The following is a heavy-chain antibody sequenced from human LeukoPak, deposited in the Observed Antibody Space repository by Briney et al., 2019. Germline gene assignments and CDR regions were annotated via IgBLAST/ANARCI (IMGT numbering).Heavy chain of an antibody. V-gene: IGHV3-33*01. D-gene: IGHD4-17*01. CDR3: ARDSRGYGDYVGALYYFDY. CDR1: GFTFSSYA. Sequence: GRSLRLSCAASGFTFSSYAMHWVRQAPGKGLEWVAVIWYDGSNKHYADSVKGRFTISRDNSKKTLYLQMNSLRAEDTAVYYCARDSRGYGDYVGALYYFDYWGQGTLVTVSS. CDR2: IWYDGSNK. J-gene: IGHJ4*02.